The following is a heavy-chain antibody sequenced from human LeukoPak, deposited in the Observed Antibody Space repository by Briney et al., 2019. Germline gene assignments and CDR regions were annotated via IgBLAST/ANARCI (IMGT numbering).Heavy chain of an antibody. CDR1: GFTFTSYS. J-gene: IGHJ6*02. D-gene: IGHD3-3*01. Sequence: PGGSLRLSCAASGFTFTSYSMNWVRQAPGKGLEWVSYISSSSSTIYYADSVKDRFTISRDNAKNSLYLQMNSLRDEDTAVYYCARDRDVTRYYDFWSGYLSYYYYGMDVWGQGTTVTVSS. V-gene: IGHV3-48*02. CDR2: ISSSSSTI. CDR3: ARDRDVTRYYDFWSGYLSYYYYGMDV.